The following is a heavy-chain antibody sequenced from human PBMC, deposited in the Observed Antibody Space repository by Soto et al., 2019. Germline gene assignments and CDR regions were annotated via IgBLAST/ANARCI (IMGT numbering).Heavy chain of an antibody. CDR3: ASRWLGTGYFHH. D-gene: IGHD5-12*01. V-gene: IGHV4-59*01. Sequence: SETLSLSCTVSGGSISSYYWRWIRQPPGNGLEWIGYIYHSGSPSYNPSLKSRVTISVDTSKNQFSLKLSSVTAADTAVYYWASRWLGTGYFHHWGQGTLVTVS. J-gene: IGHJ1*01. CDR2: IYHSGSP. CDR1: GGSISSYY.